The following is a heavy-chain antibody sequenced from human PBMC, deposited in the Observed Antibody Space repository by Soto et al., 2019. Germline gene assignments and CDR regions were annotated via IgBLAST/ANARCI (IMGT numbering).Heavy chain of an antibody. V-gene: IGHV4-34*01. J-gene: IGHJ4*02. CDR2: INHSGST. CDR3: ARYWDYDFWSGYYRGFGFDY. Sequence: QVQLQQWGAGLLKPSETLSLTCAVYGGSFSGYYWSWIRQPPGKGLEWIGEINHSGSTNYNPSLKSRVTISVDTYKNQFSLKLSSVTAADTAVYYCARYWDYDFWSGYYRGFGFDYWGQGTLVTVSS. CDR1: GGSFSGYY. D-gene: IGHD3-3*01.